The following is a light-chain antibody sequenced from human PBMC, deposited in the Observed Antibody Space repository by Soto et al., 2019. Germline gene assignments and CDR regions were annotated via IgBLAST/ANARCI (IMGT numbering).Light chain of an antibody. V-gene: IGKV1-5*03. CDR3: QQYNSSPT. CDR2: KAS. CDR1: QSISSW. J-gene: IGKJ1*01. Sequence: DIQMTQSPSTLSASVGGRVTITCRASQSISSWLAWYQQKPGKAPKLLIYKASSLESGVPSRFSGSGSGTEFTLTISSLQPDDFATYYCQQYNSSPTFGQGTKVEIK.